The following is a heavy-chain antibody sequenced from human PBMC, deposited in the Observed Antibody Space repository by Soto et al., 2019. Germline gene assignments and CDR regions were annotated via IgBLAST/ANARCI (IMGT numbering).Heavy chain of an antibody. CDR1: GDSVSSNSAA. V-gene: IGHV6-1*01. D-gene: IGHD2-15*01. CDR2: TYYRSKWYN. CDR3: ARFPPFARYCSGGSCYSNAFDI. Sequence: PSQTLSLTCAISGDSVSSNSAAWNWIRQSPSRGLEWLGRTYYRSKWYNDYAVSVKSRITINPDTSKNQFSLQLNSVTPEDTAVYYCARFPPFARYCSGGSCYSNAFDIWGQGTMVTVSS. J-gene: IGHJ3*02.